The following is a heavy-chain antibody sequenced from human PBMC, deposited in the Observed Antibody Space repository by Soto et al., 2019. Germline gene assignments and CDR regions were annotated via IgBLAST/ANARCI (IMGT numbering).Heavy chain of an antibody. V-gene: IGHV3-53*04. J-gene: IGHJ4*02. Sequence: EVQLVESGGGLVQPGGSLRLSCAASGFTVSSNYMSWVRQAPGKGLEWVSVIYSGGSTYYADSVKGRFTISRHNSKNPLYLQMNSLRAEDTAVYYCAREYRRRSGFDYWGQGTLVTVSS. CDR3: AREYRRRSGFDY. CDR1: GFTVSSNY. D-gene: IGHD5-12*01. CDR2: IYSGGST.